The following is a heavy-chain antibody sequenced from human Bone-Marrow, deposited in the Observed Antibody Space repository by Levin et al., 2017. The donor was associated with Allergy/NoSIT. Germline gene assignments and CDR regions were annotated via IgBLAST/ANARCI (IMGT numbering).Heavy chain of an antibody. CDR2: IYYRGNT. V-gene: IGHV4-61*01. CDR1: GGSVSGDIYY. Sequence: SETLSLTCAVSGGSVSGDIYYWSWIRQPPGKGLEWIGYIYYRGNTNYNPSLKSRVTISVDTSKNQFSLKLTSVTAADTAVYYCARDRVGSGSYDYFDNWGQGTLVTVSS. J-gene: IGHJ4*02. D-gene: IGHD1-26*01. CDR3: ARDRVGSGSYDYFDN.